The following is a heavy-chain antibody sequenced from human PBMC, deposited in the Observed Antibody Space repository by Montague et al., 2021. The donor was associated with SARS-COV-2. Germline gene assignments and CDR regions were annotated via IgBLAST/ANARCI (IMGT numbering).Heavy chain of an antibody. D-gene: IGHD6-13*01. V-gene: IGHV4-59*01. CDR3: ARAPIYRSSWYAYFDY. CDR2: INYSGST. CDR1: GDSMNNYY. J-gene: IGHJ4*02. Sequence: ETLSLTCTVSGDSMNNYYWSWIRQPPGKGLEWIGYINYSGSTHYXPSLQSRVTLSKDTSKNQFSLRLTSVTAADTAMYFCARAPIYRSSWYAYFDYWGQGTLVTVSS.